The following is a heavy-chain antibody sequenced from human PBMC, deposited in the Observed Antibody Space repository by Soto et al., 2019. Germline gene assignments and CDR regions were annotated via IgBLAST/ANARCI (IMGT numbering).Heavy chain of an antibody. CDR3: ARGPYYYDSSGYYYNWFDP. CDR1: GFTVSSNY. V-gene: IGHV3-53*01. CDR2: IYSGGST. J-gene: IGHJ5*02. Sequence: GGSLRLSCAASGFTVSSNYMSWVRQAPGKGLEWVSVIYSGGSTYYADSVKGRFTISRDNSKNTLYLQMNSLRAEDTAVHYCARGPYYYDSSGYYYNWFDPWGQGTLVTVSS. D-gene: IGHD3-22*01.